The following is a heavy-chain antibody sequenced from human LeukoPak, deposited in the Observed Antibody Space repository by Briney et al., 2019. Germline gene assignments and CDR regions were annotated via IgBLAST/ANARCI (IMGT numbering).Heavy chain of an antibody. CDR1: VFTFDDYA. V-gene: IGHV3-43*02. J-gene: IGHJ6*02. Sequence: TGGSLRLSCAASVFTFDDYAMHWVRQAPGKGLEWVSLISGDGGSTYFADSVKGRFTISRDNSKNSLYLQMSSLRTEDTALYYCAKDLFSGTVATPYFYYYGMDVWGQGTTVTVSS. CDR2: ISGDGGST. CDR3: AKDLFSGTVATPYFYYYGMDV. D-gene: IGHD6-19*01.